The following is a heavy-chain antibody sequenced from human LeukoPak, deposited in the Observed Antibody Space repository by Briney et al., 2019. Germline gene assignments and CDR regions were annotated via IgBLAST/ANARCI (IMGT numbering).Heavy chain of an antibody. J-gene: IGHJ3*02. Sequence: ATLSLSCTVSGGTISSNSYYWGWISQPPGKGLEWIGRIYYSGSTYYNLSLKSRVTISVDKSKNQSSLKLSSVTAADTAVYYCASRTIQSIGGRRGDTFDIWGQGTKVTVSS. CDR1: GGTISSNSYY. CDR3: ASRTIQSIGGRRGDTFDI. V-gene: IGHV4-39*01. CDR2: IYYSGST. D-gene: IGHD3-3*01.